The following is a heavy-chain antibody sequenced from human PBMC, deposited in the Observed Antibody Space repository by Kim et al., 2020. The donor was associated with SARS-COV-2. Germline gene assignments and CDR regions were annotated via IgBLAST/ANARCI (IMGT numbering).Heavy chain of an antibody. D-gene: IGHD3-16*01. V-gene: IGHV1-8*01. CDR1: GYTFTSFD. Sequence: ASVKVSCKASGYTFTSFDINWVRQATGQGLEWMGWMNPDNGNTGFAQKFQGRVTMTRDTSISTAYMELSGLTSDDTDVYYCARKGRDSFGGDPFFDYWGQGTLVTVSS. CDR2: MNPDNGNT. J-gene: IGHJ4*02. CDR3: ARKGRDSFGGDPFFDY.